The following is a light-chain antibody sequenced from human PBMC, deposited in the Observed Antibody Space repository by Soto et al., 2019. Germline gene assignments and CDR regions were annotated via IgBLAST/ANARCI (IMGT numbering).Light chain of an antibody. Sequence: QSALTQPDSVSGSPGQTITISCTGTSSDVDGYNYVSWYQQHPGKAPKLMIYDVSNRPSGVSNRFSGSKSGNTASLTISGLQAEDEADYYCSSYTSSSTLYVFGTGTKLTVL. J-gene: IGLJ1*01. CDR2: DVS. V-gene: IGLV2-14*01. CDR1: SSDVDGYNY. CDR3: SSYTSSSTLYV.